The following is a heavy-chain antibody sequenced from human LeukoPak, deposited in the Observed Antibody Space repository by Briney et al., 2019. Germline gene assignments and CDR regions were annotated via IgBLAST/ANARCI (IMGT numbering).Heavy chain of an antibody. CDR3: ARGHRLSYYGMDV. J-gene: IGHJ6*02. CDR2: ISSTGSTI. CDR1: GFTFSDYY. V-gene: IGHV3-11*01. Sequence: GGSLRLSCAASGFTFSDYYMSWIRQAPGKGLEWVSYISSTGSTIYYADSVEGRFTISRDNAKSSLYLQMDNLRAEDTAVYYCARGHRLSYYGMDVWGQGTTVSVSS.